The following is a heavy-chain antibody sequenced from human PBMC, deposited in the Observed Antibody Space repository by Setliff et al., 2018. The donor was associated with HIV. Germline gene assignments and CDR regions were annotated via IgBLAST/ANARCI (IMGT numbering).Heavy chain of an antibody. CDR3: AKDQGCSRTSCYGNYYYGMDV. D-gene: IGHD2-2*01. V-gene: IGHV4-39*07. Sequence: PSETLSLTCTVSGGSISSSSYYWGWIRQPPGKGLEWIGSLYYSGSTNYNPSLKSRVTISVDTSKNQFSLKLSSVTAADTAVYYCAKDQGCSRTSCYGNYYYGMDVWGQGTTVTVSS. CDR2: LYYSGST. CDR1: GGSISSSSYY. J-gene: IGHJ6*02.